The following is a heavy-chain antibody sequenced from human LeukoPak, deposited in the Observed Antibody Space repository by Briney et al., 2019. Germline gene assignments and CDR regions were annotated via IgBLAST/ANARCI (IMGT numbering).Heavy chain of an antibody. Sequence: GTSLRLSCSAPGFTFSSYGMHWVRQAPGKAQESMQVISSDGSSKYYTDSVKGRFTISRDNSKNTLFLQMNSLRAEDTAVYYCARGENSKTYPVSGYWGQGTLVTVSS. CDR1: GFTFSSYG. D-gene: IGHD2/OR15-2a*01. V-gene: IGHV3-30*03. CDR2: ISSDGSSK. J-gene: IGHJ4*02. CDR3: ARGENSKTYPVSGY.